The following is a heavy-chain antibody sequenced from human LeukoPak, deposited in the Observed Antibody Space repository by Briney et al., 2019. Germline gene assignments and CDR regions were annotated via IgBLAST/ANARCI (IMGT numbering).Heavy chain of an antibody. J-gene: IGHJ4*02. Sequence: GGSLRLSCAASGFTFTSCWVSWARQHAGEWLGWVANIKQDGSEKYYVHSVKGRFTISRDNAKDSLYPQMNSLRAEDTAGYYCARERWSLSGRYFDYWGQGTLVTVSS. V-gene: IGHV3-7*03. CDR2: IKQDGSEK. D-gene: IGHD5-24*01. CDR3: ARERWSLSGRYFDY. CDR1: GFTFTSCW.